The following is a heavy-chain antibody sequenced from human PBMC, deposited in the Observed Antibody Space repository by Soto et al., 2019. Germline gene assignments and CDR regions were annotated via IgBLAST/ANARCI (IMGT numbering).Heavy chain of an antibody. J-gene: IGHJ5*02. CDR2: IYHSGST. D-gene: IGHD6-19*01. CDR1: GGSISSGGYS. Sequence: SETLSLTCAVSGGSISSGGYSWSWIRQPPGKGLEWIGYIYHSGSTYYNPSLKSRVTISVDRSKNQFSLKLSSVTAADTAVYYCARDSGWYWFDPWGQGTLVTVSS. CDR3: ARDSGWYWFDP. V-gene: IGHV4-30-2*01.